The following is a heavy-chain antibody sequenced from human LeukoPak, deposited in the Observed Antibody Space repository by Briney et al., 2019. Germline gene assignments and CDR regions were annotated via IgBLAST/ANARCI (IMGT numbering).Heavy chain of an antibody. CDR3: ARGQKQWLPTRARYYFDY. D-gene: IGHD6-19*01. V-gene: IGHV4-34*01. CDR2: INHSGST. Sequence: PSETLSLTCAVYGGSFSGYYWSWIRQPPGKGLEWIGEINHSGSTNYNPSLKSRVTISVDTSKNQFSLKLSSVTDADTAVYYCARGQKQWLPTRARYYFDYWGQGTLVTVSS. CDR1: GGSFSGYY. J-gene: IGHJ4*02.